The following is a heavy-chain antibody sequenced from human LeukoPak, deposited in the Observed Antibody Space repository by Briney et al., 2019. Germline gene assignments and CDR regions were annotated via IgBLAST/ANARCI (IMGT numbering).Heavy chain of an antibody. J-gene: IGHJ4*02. CDR1: GGSISSYY. Sequence: SETLSLTCTVSGGSISSYYWSWIRQPPGKGLEWIGYIYYSGSTNYNPSLKSRVTISVDTSKNQFSLKLSSVTAADTAVYYCARVWWSGYYYFDYWGQGTLVTVSS. V-gene: IGHV4-59*01. CDR2: IYYSGST. D-gene: IGHD3-3*01. CDR3: ARVWWSGYYYFDY.